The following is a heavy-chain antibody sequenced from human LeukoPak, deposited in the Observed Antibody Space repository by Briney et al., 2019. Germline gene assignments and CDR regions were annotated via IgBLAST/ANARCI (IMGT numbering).Heavy chain of an antibody. CDR2: IDSSGSTI. D-gene: IGHD3-16*01. Sequence: GGSLRLSCAASGFTFSSYEMNWVRQAPGKGLEWVSYIDSSGSTIHYADSVKGRFTISRDNAKNSLYLQMNSLRAEDTAVYYCSGGSGEDYWGQGTLVTVSS. J-gene: IGHJ4*02. CDR1: GFTFSSYE. CDR3: SGGSGEDY. V-gene: IGHV3-48*03.